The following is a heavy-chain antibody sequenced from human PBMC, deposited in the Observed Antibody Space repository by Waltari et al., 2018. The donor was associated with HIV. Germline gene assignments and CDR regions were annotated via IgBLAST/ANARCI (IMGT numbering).Heavy chain of an antibody. CDR2: FDPEDGET. CDR3: ATDVCVTGTPRGTCD. CDR1: GILVTKLS. Sequence: QLEQPGAVVKKPGASVRVSCKVSGILVTKLSIHWVRQTPEKRLEWMGQFDPEDGETTNAKKSQGRVTMTQDTSTNTAYLELSSLRSEDTAVFYCATDVCVTGTPRGTCDWGQGTLVTVSS. J-gene: IGHJ4*02. D-gene: IGHD3-16*01. V-gene: IGHV1-24*01.